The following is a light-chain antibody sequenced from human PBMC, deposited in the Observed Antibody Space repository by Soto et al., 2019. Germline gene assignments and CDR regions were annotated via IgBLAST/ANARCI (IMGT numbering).Light chain of an antibody. J-gene: IGKJ5*01. Sequence: EIVLTQSPGTLSLAPGERATLSCRASQSVRSRYIAWFQQKPGQAPRLLIYDASNRATGIPARFSGSGSGTDFTLTISSLEPEDFALYYCQQRSTWPTFGQGTRLEIK. CDR3: QQRSTWPT. CDR1: QSVRSRY. V-gene: IGKV3D-20*02. CDR2: DAS.